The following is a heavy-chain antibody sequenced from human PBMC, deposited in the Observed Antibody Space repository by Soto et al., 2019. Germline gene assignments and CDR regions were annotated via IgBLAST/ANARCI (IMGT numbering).Heavy chain of an antibody. Sequence: GGSLRLSCASSGFPFSAFSFNWVRQAPGKGLEWISYMSSSGNTIYYADSVKGRFTISRDNAKNSLFLQVNNLRDEDTAVYYCARVGGRHCSTTRCYNGFDICGQGPMVTV. CDR1: GFPFSAFS. CDR2: MSSSGNTI. CDR3: ARVGGRHCSTTRCYNGFDI. J-gene: IGHJ3*02. D-gene: IGHD2-2*02. V-gene: IGHV3-48*02.